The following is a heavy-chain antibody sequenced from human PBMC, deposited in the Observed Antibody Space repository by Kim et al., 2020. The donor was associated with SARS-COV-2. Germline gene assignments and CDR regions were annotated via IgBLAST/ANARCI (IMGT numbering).Heavy chain of an antibody. CDR2: YS. D-gene: IGHD6-19*01. V-gene: IGHV6-1*01. J-gene: IGHJ4*02. Sequence: YSDYAVSVKSRITINPDTSKNQFSLQRTSVTPEDTAFYYCVRYSGWYYFDYWGQGTLVIVSS. CDR3: VRYSGWYYFDY.